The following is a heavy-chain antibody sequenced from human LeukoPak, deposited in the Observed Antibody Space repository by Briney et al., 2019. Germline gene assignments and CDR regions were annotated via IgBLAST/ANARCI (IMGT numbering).Heavy chain of an antibody. D-gene: IGHD3-10*01. V-gene: IGHV4-30-2*06. CDR3: ARGDYYGSGGYNWFDP. Sequence: SETLSLTCAVSDGSISSGGYSWSWIRQSPGKGLEWIGYIYHSGSTYYNPSLKSRVTISVDRSKNQFSLKLNSVTAADTAVYYCARGDYYGSGGYNWFDPWGQGTLVTVSS. CDR1: DGSISSGGYS. J-gene: IGHJ5*02. CDR2: IYHSGST.